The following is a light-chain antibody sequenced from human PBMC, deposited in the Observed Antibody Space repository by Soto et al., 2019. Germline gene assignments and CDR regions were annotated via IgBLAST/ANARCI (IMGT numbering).Light chain of an antibody. J-gene: IGKJ4*01. CDR1: QTVRNNY. CDR2: GAS. CDR3: RQYGRALEFA. Sequence: VWTQSPCTLSLSPRERATLSCRASQTVRNNYLAWYQQKPGQAPRLLIYGASSRATGIPDRFSGSGSGTDFTLTISRLEPEDFAVYYCRQYGRALEFAVGGGTKVDIK. V-gene: IGKV3-20*01.